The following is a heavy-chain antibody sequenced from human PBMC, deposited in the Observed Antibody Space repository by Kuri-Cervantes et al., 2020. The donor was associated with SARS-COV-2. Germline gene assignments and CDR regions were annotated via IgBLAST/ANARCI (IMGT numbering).Heavy chain of an antibody. CDR2: IYYSGST. V-gene: IGHV4-39*02. J-gene: IGHJ6*02. Sequence: SEPLSLTCTVSGGSISSSSYYWGWIRQPPGKGLEWIGSIYYSGSTYYNPSLKSRVTISVDTSKNQFSLKLSSVTAADTAVYYCARDGGMAAAGQYYYYGMDVWGQGTTVTVSS. D-gene: IGHD6-13*01. CDR3: ARDGGMAAAGQYYYYGMDV. CDR1: GGSISSSSYY.